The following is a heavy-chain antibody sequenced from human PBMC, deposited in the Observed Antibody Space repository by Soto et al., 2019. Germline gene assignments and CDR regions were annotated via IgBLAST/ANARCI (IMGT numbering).Heavy chain of an antibody. CDR2: INPSGGST. CDR1: GYTFTSYY. Sequence: QVQLVQSGAEVKKPGASVKVSCKASGYTFTSYYMHWVRQAPGQGLEWMGIINPSGGSTSYAQKCQGRVTMTRDTSTSTVYMELSSLRSEDTAVYYCARAPSGSGWYAGMDVWGQGTTVTVSS. CDR3: ARAPSGSGWYAGMDV. D-gene: IGHD6-19*01. J-gene: IGHJ6*02. V-gene: IGHV1-46*01.